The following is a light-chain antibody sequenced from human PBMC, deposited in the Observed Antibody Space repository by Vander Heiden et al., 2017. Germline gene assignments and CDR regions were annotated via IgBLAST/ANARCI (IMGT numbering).Light chain of an antibody. CDR2: EVS. CDR3: TSYAGNKKV. V-gene: IGLV2-14*01. CDR1: SSDVGGYKY. Sequence: QSALPKPASVSGSPGQSITISCTGTSSDVGGYKYVSWYQQHPGKAPKLIIYEVSNRPSGVTNRFSGSKSGNTASLTISGLQAEDEAYYHCTSYAGNKKVFGGGTKVTVL. J-gene: IGLJ2*01.